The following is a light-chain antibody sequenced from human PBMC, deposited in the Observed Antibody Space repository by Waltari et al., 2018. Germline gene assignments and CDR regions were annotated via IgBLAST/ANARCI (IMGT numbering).Light chain of an antibody. J-gene: IGLJ1*01. CDR3: NSRDSRGHPLV. V-gene: IGLV3-19*01. CDR2: GKN. CDR1: SLRYYY. Sequence: SSELTQDPVVSVALGQTVRITCHGDSLRYYYATWYHQKPGQAPVLVMYGKNNRPSGIPDRFSGSYSGTTASLIITGAQAEDEGDYYCNSRDSRGHPLVFGTGTKVTVL.